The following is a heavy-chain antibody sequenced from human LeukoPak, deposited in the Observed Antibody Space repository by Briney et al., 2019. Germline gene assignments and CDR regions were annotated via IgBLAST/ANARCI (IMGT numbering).Heavy chain of an antibody. V-gene: IGHV1-18*01. J-gene: IGHJ4*02. CDR1: GYTFTTYG. Sequence: ASVKVSCKASGYTFTTYGIVWLRQAPGEGIQWMGWISPYNDNTKYAQKFQGRVTMTEDTSTDTAYMELSSLRSEDTAVYYCAVLWFGELAFDYWGQGTLVTVSS. CDR2: ISPYNDNT. D-gene: IGHD3-10*01. CDR3: AVLWFGELAFDY.